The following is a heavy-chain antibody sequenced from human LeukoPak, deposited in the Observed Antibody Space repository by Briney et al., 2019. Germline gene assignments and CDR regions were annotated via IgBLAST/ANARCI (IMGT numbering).Heavy chain of an antibody. CDR2: MNPNSGNT. CDR1: GYTFTSYD. J-gene: IGHJ5*02. CDR3: ARGGPGPILYNWFDP. V-gene: IGHV1-8*01. Sequence: ASVKASYKASGYTFTSYDINWVRQATGQGLEWMGWMNPNSGNTGYAQKFQGRVTMTRNTSISTAYMELSSLRSEDTAVYYCARGGPGPILYNWFDPWGQGTLVTVSS. D-gene: IGHD2-15*01.